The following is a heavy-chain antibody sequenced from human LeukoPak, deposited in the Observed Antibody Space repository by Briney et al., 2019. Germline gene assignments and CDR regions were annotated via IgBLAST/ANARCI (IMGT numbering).Heavy chain of an antibody. Sequence: SVKVSCRASGGTFSSYAISWVRQAPGQGLEWMGGIIPIFGTANYAQKFQGRVTITADESTSTAYMELSSLRSEDTAVYYCARSAIFGVVIGLGGMDVWGQGTTVTVSS. J-gene: IGHJ6*02. CDR1: GGTFSSYA. V-gene: IGHV1-69*13. CDR3: ARSAIFGVVIGLGGMDV. CDR2: IIPIFGTA. D-gene: IGHD3-3*01.